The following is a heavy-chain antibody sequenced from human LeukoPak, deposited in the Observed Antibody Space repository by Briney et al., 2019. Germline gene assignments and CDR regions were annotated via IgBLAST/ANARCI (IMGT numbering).Heavy chain of an antibody. CDR1: GYTFTSYG. Sequence: ASVKVSCKASGYTFTSYGINWVRQATGQGLEWMGWMNPNSGNTGYAQKFQGRVTMTRNTSISTAYMELSSLRSEDTAVYYCARGWWRRNYYYGMDVWGQGTTVTVSS. CDR2: MNPNSGNT. V-gene: IGHV1-8*02. CDR3: ARGWWRRNYYYGMDV. J-gene: IGHJ6*02. D-gene: IGHD2-15*01.